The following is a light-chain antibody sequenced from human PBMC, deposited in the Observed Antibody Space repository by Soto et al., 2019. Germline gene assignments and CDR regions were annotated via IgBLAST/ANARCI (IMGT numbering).Light chain of an antibody. CDR3: SSYTSSSLMD. CDR2: EVS. V-gene: IGLV2-14*01. CDR1: SSDVGGYNY. J-gene: IGLJ1*01. Sequence: SVLTQPASVSGSPGQSITISCTGTSSDVGGYNYVSWYQQHPGKAPKLMIYEVSNRPSGVSNRFSGSKSGNTASLTISGLQAEDEADYYCSSYTSSSLMDFGAGTKVNV.